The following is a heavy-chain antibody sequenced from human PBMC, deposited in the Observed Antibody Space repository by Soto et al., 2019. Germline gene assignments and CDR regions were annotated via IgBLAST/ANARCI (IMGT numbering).Heavy chain of an antibody. Sequence: EVQLLESGGGLVQPGGSLRLSCAASGFTFASYAMTWVRQAPGKGLEWVSAISASGGGSYYADSVRGRFTISRDNSKNTLYLQMNSLRAEDTAVYYCASSAREAWGSGAEYWGQGTLVTVSS. J-gene: IGHJ4*02. D-gene: IGHD3-16*01. CDR1: GFTFASYA. CDR3: ASSAREAWGSGAEY. CDR2: ISASGGGS. V-gene: IGHV3-23*01.